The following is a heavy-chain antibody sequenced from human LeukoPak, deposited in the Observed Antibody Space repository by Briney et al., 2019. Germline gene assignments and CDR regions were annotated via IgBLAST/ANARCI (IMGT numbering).Heavy chain of an antibody. V-gene: IGHV4-59*08. D-gene: IGHD2-15*01. CDR3: ATSVGYHGSKNAFDV. CDR1: GGSISSYF. Sequence: PSETLSLTCSVSGGSISSYFWTWSRQPPGKRLEWIGNTHYSGSTNYNPSLKGRVSISLDTSKNGFSLELTSVTAADTAVYYCATSVGYHGSKNAFDVWGLGTMVTVSS. CDR2: THYSGST. J-gene: IGHJ3*01.